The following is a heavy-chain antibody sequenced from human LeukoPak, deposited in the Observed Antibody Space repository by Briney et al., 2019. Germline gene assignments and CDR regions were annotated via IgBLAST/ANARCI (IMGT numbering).Heavy chain of an antibody. J-gene: IGHJ5*02. CDR3: ARDDVRYSSSRYNRALDP. V-gene: IGHV1-46*01. CDR1: GYTFTSYY. CDR2: INPSGGST. Sequence: EASVKVSCKASGYTFTSYYMHWVRQAPGQGLEWMGIINPSGGSTSYAQKFQGRVTMTRDTSTSTVYMELSSLRSEDTAVYYCARDDVRYSSSRYNRALDPWGQGTLVTVSS. D-gene: IGHD6-13*01.